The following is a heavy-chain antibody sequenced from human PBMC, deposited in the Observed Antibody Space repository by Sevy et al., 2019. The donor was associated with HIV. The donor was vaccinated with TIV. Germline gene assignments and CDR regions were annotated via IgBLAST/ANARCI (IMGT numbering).Heavy chain of an antibody. V-gene: IGHV3-11*01. CDR1: GFALSDYY. CDR3: ARDHVKDGDLGDYYYFAMDV. Sequence: GWSLRLSCAGSGFALSDYYMSWIRQAPGKGLEWLSYISDGDDAIYYADSVKGRFTISRDNAKNSLFLQMNSLRVEDTAVYYCARDHVKDGDLGDYYYFAMDVWGQGTTVTVSS. J-gene: IGHJ6*02. CDR2: ISDGDDAI. D-gene: IGHD4-17*01.